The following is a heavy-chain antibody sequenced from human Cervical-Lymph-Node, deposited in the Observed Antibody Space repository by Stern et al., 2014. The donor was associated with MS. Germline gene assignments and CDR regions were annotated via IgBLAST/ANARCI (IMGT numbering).Heavy chain of an antibody. V-gene: IGHV3-33*01. D-gene: IGHD6-13*01. J-gene: IGHJ4*02. CDR1: GFTFSGYG. CDR3: ARDDRTSWYGGMPH. Sequence: VQLVESGGGAVQPGRSLRLSCATSGFTFSGYGMYWVRQAPGKGLAWVALSWSDGTKEEYADSVKGRFTISRDNSKNTLYLQMTSLRAEDTAVYYCARDDRTSWYGGMPHWGQGTLVTVSS. CDR2: SWSDGTKE.